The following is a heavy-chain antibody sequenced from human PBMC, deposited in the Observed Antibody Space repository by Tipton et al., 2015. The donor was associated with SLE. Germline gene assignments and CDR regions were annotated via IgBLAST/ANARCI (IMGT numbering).Heavy chain of an antibody. CDR1: GFTFSNYA. V-gene: IGHV3-23*01. CDR3: AKRSYYYTSGSSGY. J-gene: IGHJ4*02. CDR2: VGGDGDST. Sequence: SLRLSCAASGFTFSNYAMSWVRQAPGKGQEWVSTVGGDGDSTHYADSVRGRFTISRDNSKNTLYLQMNSLRAEDTAVYYCAKRSYYYTSGSSGYWGQGTLVTVSS. D-gene: IGHD3-10*01.